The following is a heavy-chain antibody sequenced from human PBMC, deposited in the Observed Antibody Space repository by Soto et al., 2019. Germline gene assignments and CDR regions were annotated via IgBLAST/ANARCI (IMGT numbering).Heavy chain of an antibody. Sequence: ETLSLTCTVSGGSISSYYWSWIRQPPGKGLEWIGYIYYSGSTNYNPSLKSRVTISVDTSKNQFSLKLSSVTAADTAVYYCARVLNYGSGSYYNWDDAFDIWGQGTMVTVSS. CDR3: ARVLNYGSGSYYNWDDAFDI. CDR2: IYYSGST. V-gene: IGHV4-59*01. CDR1: GGSISSYY. D-gene: IGHD3-10*01. J-gene: IGHJ3*02.